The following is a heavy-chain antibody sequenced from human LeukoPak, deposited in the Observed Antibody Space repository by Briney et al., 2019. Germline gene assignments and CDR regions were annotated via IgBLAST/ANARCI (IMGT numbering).Heavy chain of an antibody. D-gene: IGHD6-19*01. CDR3: ARLWLLNLDK. Sequence: SGTLSLTCAVSGGSISSDNWWSWVRQPPGKGLEWIGDMYHSGSTKYNPSLRSRVTISVDKSKNQFSLKLSSVTAADTAVYYCARLWLLNLDKWGQGTLVTVSS. V-gene: IGHV4-4*02. CDR2: MYHSGST. J-gene: IGHJ4*02. CDR1: GGSISSDNW.